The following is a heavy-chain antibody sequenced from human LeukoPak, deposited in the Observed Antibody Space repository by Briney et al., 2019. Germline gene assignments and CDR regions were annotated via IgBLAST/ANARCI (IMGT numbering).Heavy chain of an antibody. CDR2: IWYDGSNK. J-gene: IGHJ3*02. CDR1: GFTFSSYG. Sequence: GGSLRHSCAASGFTFSSYGMHWVRQAPGKGLEWVAVIWYDGSNKYYADSVKGRFTISRDNSKNTLYLQMNSLRAEDTAVYYCARDSNYYGSGSPKNDAFDIWGQGTMVTVSS. V-gene: IGHV3-33*01. CDR3: ARDSNYYGSGSPKNDAFDI. D-gene: IGHD3-10*01.